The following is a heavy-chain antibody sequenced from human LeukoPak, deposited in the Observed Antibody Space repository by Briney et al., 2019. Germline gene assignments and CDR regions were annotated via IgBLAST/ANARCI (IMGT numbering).Heavy chain of an antibody. CDR2: INPNSGGT. CDR1: GYTFTGYY. Sequence: ASVKVSCKASGYTFTGYYMHWVRQAPGQGLEWMGWINPNSGGTNYAQKFQGRVTMTRDTSISTAYMELSSLRSEDTAVYYCARVGKRAADEQTHDYWGQGTLVTVSS. D-gene: IGHD6-13*01. CDR3: ARVGKRAADEQTHDY. V-gene: IGHV1-2*02. J-gene: IGHJ4*02.